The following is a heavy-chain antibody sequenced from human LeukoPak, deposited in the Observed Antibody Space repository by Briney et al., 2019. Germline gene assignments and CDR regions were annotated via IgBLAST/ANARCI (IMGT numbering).Heavy chain of an antibody. CDR2: IWYDGSNK. V-gene: IGHV3-33*01. Sequence: PGGSLRLSCAASGFTFSSYGMHWVRQAPGKGLEWVAVIWYDGSNKYYADSVKGRFTISRDNSKNTLYLQMNSLRAEDTAVYYCARDPAVLSVTTFLFDYWGQGTLVTVSS. CDR3: ARDPAVLSVTTFLFDY. J-gene: IGHJ4*02. D-gene: IGHD4-17*01. CDR1: GFTFSSYG.